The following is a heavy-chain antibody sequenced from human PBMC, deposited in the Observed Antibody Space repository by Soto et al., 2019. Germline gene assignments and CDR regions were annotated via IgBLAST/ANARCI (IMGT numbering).Heavy chain of an antibody. CDR1: GFTFSSYA. CDR2: VGVSGATT. Sequence: EVQLLESGGNLVQPGGSLRLSCAASGFTFSSYAMSWVRQAPGKGLEWVSTVGVSGATTYYTDSVNGRFTISRDNSNNTLFLQIHSLRAEDTAIYYCAKFRAGLGSQTDSWGQGTLVTVSS. D-gene: IGHD3-10*01. J-gene: IGHJ4*02. V-gene: IGHV3-23*01. CDR3: AKFRAGLGSQTDS.